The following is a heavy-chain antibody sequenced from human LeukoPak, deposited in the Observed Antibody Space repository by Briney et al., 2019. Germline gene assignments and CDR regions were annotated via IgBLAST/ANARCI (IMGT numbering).Heavy chain of an antibody. J-gene: IGHJ4*02. CDR2: ISGSGGST. CDR3: AKDSRYFDWLFRY. Sequence: GGTLRLSCAASGFTFSSYGMSWVRQAPGKGLEWVSAISGSGGSTYYADSVKGRFTISRDNSKNTLYLQMNSLRAGDTAVYYCAKDSRYFDWLFRYWGQGTLVTVSS. CDR1: GFTFSSYG. D-gene: IGHD3-9*01. V-gene: IGHV3-23*01.